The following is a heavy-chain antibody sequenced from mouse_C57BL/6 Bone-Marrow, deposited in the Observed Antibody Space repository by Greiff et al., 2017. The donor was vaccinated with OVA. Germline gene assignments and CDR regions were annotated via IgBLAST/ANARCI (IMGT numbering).Heavy chain of an antibody. D-gene: IGHD2-5*01. V-gene: IGHV5-12*01. CDR1: GFTFSDYY. CDR2: ISNGGGST. CDR3: ARHGDYYSNYFDY. J-gene: IGHJ2*01. Sequence: EVMLVESGGGLVQPGGSLKLSCAASGFTFSDYYMYWVRQTPEKRLEWVAYISNGGGSTYYPDTVKGRFTISRDNAKNTLYLQMSRLKSEDTAMYYCARHGDYYSNYFDYWGQGTTLTVSS.